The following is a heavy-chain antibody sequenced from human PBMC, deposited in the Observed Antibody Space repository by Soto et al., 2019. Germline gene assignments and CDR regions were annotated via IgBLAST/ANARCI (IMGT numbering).Heavy chain of an antibody. J-gene: IGHJ6*02. CDR2: IYPGDSDT. CDR1: GYSFTSYL. V-gene: IGHV5-51*01. D-gene: IGHD4-17*01. Sequence: GESLKISCKGSGYSFTSYLIGWVRQMPGKGLEWMGIIYPGDSDTRYSPSFQGQVTISADKSISTAYLQWSSLKASDTAMYYCARQLYGDYNYYYGMDVWGQGTTVTVSS. CDR3: ARQLYGDYNYYYGMDV.